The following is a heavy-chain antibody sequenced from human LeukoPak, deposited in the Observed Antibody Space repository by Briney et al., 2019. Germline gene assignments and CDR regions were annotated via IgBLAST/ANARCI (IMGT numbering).Heavy chain of an antibody. CDR2: INHSGST. CDR1: GGSFSGYY. CDR3: ARAGGPDY. D-gene: IGHD2-15*01. Sequence: PLETLSLTCAVYGGSFSGYYWSWIRQPPGKGLEWIGEINHSGSTNYNPSLKSRVTISVDTSKNQFSLKLSSVTAADTAVYYCARAGGPDYWGQGTLVTVSS. V-gene: IGHV4-34*01. J-gene: IGHJ4*02.